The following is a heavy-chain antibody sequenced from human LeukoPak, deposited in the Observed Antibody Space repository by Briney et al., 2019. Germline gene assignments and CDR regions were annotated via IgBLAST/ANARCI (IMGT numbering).Heavy chain of an antibody. CDR2: MNPNSGNT. D-gene: IGHD1-26*01. Sequence: GASVKVSCKASGYTFTSYDINWVRQATGQGLEWMGWMNPNSGNTGYAQKFQGRVTMTRNTSISTAYMELSSLRSEDTAVYYCAINDNSRRYFQYWGQGTLVTVSS. V-gene: IGHV1-8*01. J-gene: IGHJ1*01. CDR1: GYTFTSYD. CDR3: AINDNSRRYFQY.